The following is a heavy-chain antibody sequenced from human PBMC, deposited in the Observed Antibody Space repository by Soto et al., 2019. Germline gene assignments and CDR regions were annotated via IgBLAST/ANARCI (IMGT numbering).Heavy chain of an antibody. CDR3: ARGPEGYDSSGSVFGFDP. CDR1: GGSISSGGYS. J-gene: IGHJ5*02. V-gene: IGHV4-30-2*01. Sequence: SETLSLTCAVSGGSISSGGYSWSWIRQPPGKGLEWIGYIYHSGSTYYNPSLKSRVTISVDRSKNQFSLKLSSVTAADTAVYYCARGPEGYDSSGSVFGFDPWGQGTLVTVSS. D-gene: IGHD3-22*01. CDR2: IYHSGST.